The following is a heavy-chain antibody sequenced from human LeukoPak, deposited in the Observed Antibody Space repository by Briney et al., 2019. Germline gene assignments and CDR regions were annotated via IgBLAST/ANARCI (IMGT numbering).Heavy chain of an antibody. J-gene: IGHJ5*02. Sequence: SETLSLTCAVYGRSFSGYCWSWIRQPPGKGLEWIGEINHSGSTNYNPSLKSRVTISVDTSKNQFSLKLSSVTAADTAVYYCARGPAMVRGVNWFDPWGQGTLVTVSS. V-gene: IGHV4-34*01. CDR1: GRSFSGYC. CDR3: ARGPAMVRGVNWFDP. D-gene: IGHD3-10*01. CDR2: INHSGST.